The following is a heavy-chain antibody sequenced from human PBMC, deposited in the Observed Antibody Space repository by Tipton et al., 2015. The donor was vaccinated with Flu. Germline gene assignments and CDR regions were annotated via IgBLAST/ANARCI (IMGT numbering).Heavy chain of an antibody. CDR1: GYTFTSYG. CDR3: ARGAGEYYYGSGSYSNFDY. J-gene: IGHJ4*02. CDR2: ISAHNGNT. D-gene: IGHD3-10*01. Sequence: QSGAEVKKPGASVKVSCKASGYTFTSYGISWVRQAPGQGLEWMGWISAHNGNTNYAQKLQGRVTMTTDTSTSTAYMELRSLGSDDTAVYYCARGAGEYYYGSGSYSNFDYWGQGTLVTVSS. V-gene: IGHV1-18*01.